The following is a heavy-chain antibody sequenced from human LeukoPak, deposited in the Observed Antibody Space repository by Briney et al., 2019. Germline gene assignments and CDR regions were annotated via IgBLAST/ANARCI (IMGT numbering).Heavy chain of an antibody. CDR1: GCTFSSYA. Sequence: GGSLRLSCSASGCTFSSYAVHWVRQAPGKGLEYVSAISSNGGSTYYADSVKGRFTISRDNSKNTLYLQMSSLRAEDTAVYYCVKDVSSSWYLGDLWDYWGQGTLVTVSS. J-gene: IGHJ4*02. CDR3: VKDVSSSWYLGDLWDY. V-gene: IGHV3-64D*06. D-gene: IGHD6-13*01. CDR2: ISSNGGST.